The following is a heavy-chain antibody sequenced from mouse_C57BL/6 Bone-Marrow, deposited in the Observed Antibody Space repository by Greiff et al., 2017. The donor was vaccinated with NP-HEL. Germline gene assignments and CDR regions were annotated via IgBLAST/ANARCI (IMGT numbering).Heavy chain of an antibody. CDR1: GYTFTSYW. Sequence: QVQLQQSGAELVKPGASVKLSCKASGYTFTSYWMQWVKQRPGQGLEWIGEIDPSDSYTNYNQKFKGKATLTVDTSSSTAYMQLSSLTSEDSAVYYCARERGWDGFDYWGQGTTLTVSS. D-gene: IGHD4-1*01. CDR3: ARERGWDGFDY. CDR2: IDPSDSYT. J-gene: IGHJ2*01. V-gene: IGHV1-50*01.